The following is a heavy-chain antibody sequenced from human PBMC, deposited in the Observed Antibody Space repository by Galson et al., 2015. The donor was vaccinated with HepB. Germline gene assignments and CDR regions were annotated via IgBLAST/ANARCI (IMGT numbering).Heavy chain of an antibody. CDR3: ARVPTRTYFDWLWRFDY. Sequence: SLRLSCAASGFTFSSYWMSWVRQAPGKGLEWVANIKQDGSEKYYVDSVKGRFTISRDNAKNSLYLQMNSLRAEDTAVYYCARVPTRTYFDWLWRFDYWGQGTLVTVSS. D-gene: IGHD3-9*01. CDR1: GFTFSSYW. V-gene: IGHV3-7*01. J-gene: IGHJ4*02. CDR2: IKQDGSEK.